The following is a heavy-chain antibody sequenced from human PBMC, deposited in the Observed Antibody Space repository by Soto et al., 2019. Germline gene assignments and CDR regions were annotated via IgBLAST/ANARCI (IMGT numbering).Heavy chain of an antibody. V-gene: IGHV4-59*01. J-gene: IGHJ4*02. CDR2: IYYSGST. CDR3: ARVRGDIVVVPAAMGYFDY. D-gene: IGHD2-2*01. Sequence: SETLSLTCTVSGGSISSYYWSWIRQPPGKGLEWIGYIYYSGSTNYNPSLKSRVTISVDTSKNQFSLKLSSVTAADTAVYYCARVRGDIVVVPAAMGYFDYWGQGTLVTVSS. CDR1: GGSISSYY.